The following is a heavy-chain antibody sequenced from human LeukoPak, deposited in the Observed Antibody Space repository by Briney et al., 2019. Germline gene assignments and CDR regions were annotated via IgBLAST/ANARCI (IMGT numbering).Heavy chain of an antibody. Sequence: GESLKISCKGSGYSFPTYWIAWVRQMRGKGREWMGIIYPDESNIRYSPSFQGQVTISADKSISTAYLQWSSLKASDTAMYYCARPPSRGYSSSFEYWGQGTLVTVSS. CDR1: GYSFPTYW. J-gene: IGHJ4*02. CDR3: ARPPSRGYSSSFEY. V-gene: IGHV5-51*01. D-gene: IGHD2-2*03. CDR2: IYPDESNI.